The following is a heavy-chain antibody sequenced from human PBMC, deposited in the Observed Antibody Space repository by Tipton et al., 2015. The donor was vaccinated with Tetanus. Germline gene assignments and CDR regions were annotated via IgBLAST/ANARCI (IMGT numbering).Heavy chain of an antibody. V-gene: IGHV3-30*03. J-gene: IGHJ4*02. Sequence: SLRLSCAASGFTFSSYGMHWVRQAPGKGLEWVAVISYDGGNKYYADSVKGRFTISRDNSKNTLYLQMSSLRAEDTAVYYCADHCSSTTCYGYWGQGSLVTVSS. CDR2: ISYDGGNK. CDR3: ADHCSSTTCYGY. D-gene: IGHD2-2*01. CDR1: GFTFSSYG.